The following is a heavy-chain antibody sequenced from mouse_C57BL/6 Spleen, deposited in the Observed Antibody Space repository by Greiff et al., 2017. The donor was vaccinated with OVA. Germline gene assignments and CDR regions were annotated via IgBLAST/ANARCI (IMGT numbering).Heavy chain of an antibody. J-gene: IGHJ1*03. CDR3: ARHGGDWYFDV. Sequence: EVHLVESGGDLVKPGGSLKLSCAASGFTFSSYGMSWVRQTPDKRLEWVATISSGGSYTYYPDSVKGRFTISRDNAKNTLYLQMSSLKSEDTAMYYCARHGGDWYFDVWGTGTTVTVSS. CDR1: GFTFSSYG. CDR2: ISSGGSYT. V-gene: IGHV5-6*01.